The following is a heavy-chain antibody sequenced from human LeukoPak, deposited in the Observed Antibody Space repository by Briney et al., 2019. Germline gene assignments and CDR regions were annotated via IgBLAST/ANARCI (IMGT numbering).Heavy chain of an antibody. Sequence: PSETLSLTCTVSGGSISSYYWSWIRQPAGKGLEWIGRIYTSGSTNYNPSLKSRVTMSVDTSKNQFSLKLSSVTAADTAVYYCARNDPGYSCGIFDYWGQGTLVTVSS. V-gene: IGHV4-4*07. CDR3: ARNDPGYSCGIFDY. J-gene: IGHJ4*02. CDR1: GGSISSYY. CDR2: IYTSGST. D-gene: IGHD5-18*01.